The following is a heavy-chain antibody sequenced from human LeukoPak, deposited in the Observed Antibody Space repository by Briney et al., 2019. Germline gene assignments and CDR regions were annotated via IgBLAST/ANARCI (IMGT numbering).Heavy chain of an antibody. CDR2: IYYSGST. V-gene: IGHV4-59*11. Sequence: PETLSLTCTVSGGSISSHYWSWIRQPPGKGLEWIGYIYYSGSTNYNPSLKSRVTISVDTSKNQFSLKLSSVTAADTAVYYCARAGQWLATYYFDYWGQGTLVTVSS. CDR1: GGSISSHY. CDR3: ARAGQWLATYYFDY. D-gene: IGHD6-19*01. J-gene: IGHJ4*02.